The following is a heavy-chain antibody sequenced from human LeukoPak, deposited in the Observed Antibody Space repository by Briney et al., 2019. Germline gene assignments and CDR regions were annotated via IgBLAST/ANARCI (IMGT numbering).Heavy chain of an antibody. CDR3: ARGDSLNYDFWSGPNWFDP. CDR2: IYYSGST. J-gene: IGHJ5*02. Sequence: SETLSLTCTVSGGSISSYYWSWIRQPPGKGLEWIGYIYYSGSTNYNPSLKSRVTISVDTSKNRFSLKLNSVTAADTAVYYCARGDSLNYDFWSGPNWFDPWGQGTLVTVSS. CDR1: GGSISSYY. V-gene: IGHV4-59*01. D-gene: IGHD3-3*01.